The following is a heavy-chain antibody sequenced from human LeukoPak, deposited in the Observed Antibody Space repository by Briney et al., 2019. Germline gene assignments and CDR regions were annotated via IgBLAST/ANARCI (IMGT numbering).Heavy chain of an antibody. CDR1: GGSISSGDYY. V-gene: IGHV4-30-4*08. J-gene: IGHJ4*02. CDR3: AGMYGSGGYYIDS. Sequence: SQTLSLTCTVPGGSISSGDYYWRCIRQPPGKGLEWIVYIYYSGSTYYNPSLKSRVTISVDTSKNQFSLMLSCVTAADTAVYYCAGMYGSGGYYIDSWGQGTLVTVSS. D-gene: IGHD3-10*01. CDR2: IYYSGST.